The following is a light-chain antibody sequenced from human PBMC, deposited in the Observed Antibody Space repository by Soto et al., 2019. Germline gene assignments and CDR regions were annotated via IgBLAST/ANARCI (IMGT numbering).Light chain of an antibody. Sequence: EIVLTQSPGTLSLSPGERATLSCRASQSVSSSYLAWYQQKPGQAPRLLIYGASRRATGIPDRFSGSRSGTDFTLAISRLEPEDFAVYYCQQYGSSPPITFGQGTRLEIK. J-gene: IGKJ5*01. V-gene: IGKV3-20*01. CDR2: GAS. CDR3: QQYGSSPPIT. CDR1: QSVSSSY.